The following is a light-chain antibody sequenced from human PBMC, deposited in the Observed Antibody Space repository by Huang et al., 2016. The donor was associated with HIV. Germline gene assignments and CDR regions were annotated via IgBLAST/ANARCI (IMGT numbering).Light chain of an antibody. V-gene: IGKV4-1*01. CDR3: LQYYSVPQT. Sequence: DIVMTQSPDSLAVSPGERATINCKSSQTVLYSLNKKNYLAWFQQKPGRPPKLLIYWATTRESGVPDRFSCSGSGTAFTLTINNRQAEDVAVSLCLQYYSVPQTFGHGTKVEIK. CDR1: QTVLYSLNKKNY. CDR2: WAT. J-gene: IGKJ1*01.